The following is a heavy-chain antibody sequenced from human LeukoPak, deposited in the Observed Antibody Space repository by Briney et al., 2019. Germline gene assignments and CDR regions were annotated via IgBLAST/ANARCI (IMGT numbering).Heavy chain of an antibody. V-gene: IGHV3-11*04. J-gene: IGHJ3*02. CDR2: ISSSGSTI. CDR1: AFTFSDYY. CDR3: ARGSVAVRSDAFDI. Sequence: VGSLRLSCAASAFTFSDYYMSWIRQAPGKGLEWVSYISSSGSTIYYAGSVKGRFTISRDNAKNSLYLQMNSLRAEDTAVYYCARGSVAVRSDAFDICGQGTMVTVSS. D-gene: IGHD6-19*01.